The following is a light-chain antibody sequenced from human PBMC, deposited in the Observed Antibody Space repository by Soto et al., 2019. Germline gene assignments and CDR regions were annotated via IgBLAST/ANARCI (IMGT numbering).Light chain of an antibody. CDR1: SSDVGSYYP. J-gene: IGLJ1*01. CDR3: CSYAVDTTFFV. Sequence: QSVLTQPASMSGSPGQSITISCTGTSSDVGSYYPVSWFQQHPGKAPKLIIYEVNKRPSGVSDRFSGSKSANTASLTISGLQAADEAEYYCCSYAVDTTFFVFGTGTKLTVL. CDR2: EVN. V-gene: IGLV2-23*02.